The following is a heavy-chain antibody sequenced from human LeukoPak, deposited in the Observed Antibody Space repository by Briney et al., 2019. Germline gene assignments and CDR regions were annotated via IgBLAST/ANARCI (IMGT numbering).Heavy chain of an antibody. D-gene: IGHD6-6*01. V-gene: IGHV4-61*02. CDR2: IYTSGST. J-gene: IGHJ4*02. CDR3: ARAPLSIAARPGFDY. Sequence: SESLSLTCTVSGGSISSGSYYWSWFRQPAGKGLEWIGRIYTSGSTNYNPSLKSRVTISVDTSKNQFSLKLSSVTAADTAVYYCARAPLSIAARPGFDYWGQGTLVTVSS. CDR1: GGSISSGSYY.